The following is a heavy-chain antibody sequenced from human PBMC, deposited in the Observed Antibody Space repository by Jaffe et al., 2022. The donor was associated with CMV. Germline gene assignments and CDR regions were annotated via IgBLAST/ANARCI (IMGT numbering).Heavy chain of an antibody. CDR3: ARALSIPAGGPYYFYLDV. Sequence: EVQLVESGGGLVQPGGSLRLSCEASGFTFNKHWMHWVRQVPGKGLEWLSRLSNDGSSKTYADSVKGRFTISRDNAGNTVFLHLSSLRAEDTGVYYCARALSIPAGGPYYFYLDVWGKGTTVTVTS. V-gene: IGHV3-74*03. J-gene: IGHJ6*03. CDR2: LSNDGSSK. D-gene: IGHD3-3*02. CDR1: GFTFNKHW.